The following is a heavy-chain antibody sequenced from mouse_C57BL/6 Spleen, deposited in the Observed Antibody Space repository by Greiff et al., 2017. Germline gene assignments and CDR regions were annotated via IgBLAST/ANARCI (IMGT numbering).Heavy chain of an antibody. V-gene: IGHV1-54*01. CDR1: GYAFTNYL. J-gene: IGHJ2*01. CDR2: INPGSGGT. CDR3: ARELDGYYFDY. Sequence: QVQLQQSGAELVRPGTSVKVSCKASGYAFTNYLIERVKQRPGQGLEWIGVINPGSGGTNYNEKFKGKATLTADKSSSTAYMQLSSLTSEDSAVXFCARELDGYYFDYWGQGTTLTVSS. D-gene: IGHD2-3*01.